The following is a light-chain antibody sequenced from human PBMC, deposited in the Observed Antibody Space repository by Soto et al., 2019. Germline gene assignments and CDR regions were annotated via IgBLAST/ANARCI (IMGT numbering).Light chain of an antibody. V-gene: IGKV1-13*02. CDR3: QQCNSYPRT. Sequence: AIQLTQSPSSLSASVGDRVTITCRASQGISSALAWYQQKPGKAPKLLIYDASSLESGVPSRFSGSGSGTDFTLTISSLQPDDFATYYCQQCNSYPRTFGQGTRLEIK. J-gene: IGKJ5*01. CDR2: DAS. CDR1: QGISSA.